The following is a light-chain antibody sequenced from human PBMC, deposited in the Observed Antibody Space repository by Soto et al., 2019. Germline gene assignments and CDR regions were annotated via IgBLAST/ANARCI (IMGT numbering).Light chain of an antibody. J-gene: IGLJ1*01. V-gene: IGLV2-14*01. CDR3: FSYTSSRTYV. CDR1: SRDIGTYDY. CDR2: EVS. Sequence: QSALTQPASVSGSPGQTITIPCTGTSRDIGTYDYVSWNQQHPGKAPKLIISEVSNRPSGVSRRFSGSKSGNTASLTISGLQAEDEADYYCFSYTSSRTYVFGSGTKV.